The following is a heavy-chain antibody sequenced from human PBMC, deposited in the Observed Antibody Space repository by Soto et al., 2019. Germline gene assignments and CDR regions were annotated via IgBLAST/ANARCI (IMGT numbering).Heavy chain of an antibody. Sequence: QVQLQESGPGLVKPSQTLSLTCTVSGGSISSGGYYWSWIRQHPGKGLEWIGYIYYSGSTYYNPSLKSRVTISVDTSKNHFSLKLSSVTAADTAVYYCAKNGYYYDSSGYPDAEYFQHWGQGTLVTVSS. CDR1: GGSISSGGYY. CDR3: AKNGYYYDSSGYPDAEYFQH. D-gene: IGHD3-22*01. V-gene: IGHV4-31*03. CDR2: IYYSGST. J-gene: IGHJ1*01.